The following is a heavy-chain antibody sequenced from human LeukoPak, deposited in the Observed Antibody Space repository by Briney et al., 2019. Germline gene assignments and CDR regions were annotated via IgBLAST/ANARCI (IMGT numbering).Heavy chain of an antibody. CDR2: ISSSGSTI. CDR1: GLTVSSNC. V-gene: IGHV3-11*04. J-gene: IGHJ6*04. Sequence: PGGSLRLSCAASGLTVSSNCMSWVRQAPGKGLEWVYISSSGSTIYYADSVKGRFTISRDNAKNSLYLQMNSLRAEDTAVYYCAELGITMIGGVWGKGTTVTISS. D-gene: IGHD3-10*02. CDR3: AELGITMIGGV.